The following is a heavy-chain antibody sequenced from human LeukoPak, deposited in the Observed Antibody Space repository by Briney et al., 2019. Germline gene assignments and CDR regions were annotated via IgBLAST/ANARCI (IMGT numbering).Heavy chain of an antibody. J-gene: IGHJ4*02. CDR2: IKNKANSYTT. Sequence: LSHTCTVSGGSISSYYWSWIRQPPGKGLEWVGRIKNKANSYTTLYAASVKGRFTISRDDSKNSLYLQMNSLKTEDTAVYYCTRLSRYGNRWYYVDYWGQGTLVTVSS. CDR3: TRLSRYGNRWYYVDY. CDR1: GGSISSYY. D-gene: IGHD6-13*01. V-gene: IGHV3-72*01.